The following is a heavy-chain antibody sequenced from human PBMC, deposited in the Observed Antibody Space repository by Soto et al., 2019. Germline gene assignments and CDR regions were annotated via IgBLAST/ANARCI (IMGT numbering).Heavy chain of an antibody. CDR2: ISGYNANT. J-gene: IGHJ6*02. CDR1: GYTFTSYG. Sequence: QVQLVQSGAEVKKPGASVKVSCKASGYTFTSYGFTWVRQAPGQGLEWMGWISGYNANTNYAQKLQGRVTMTTNTSTSTAYMELRSLRSDDTAVYYCARDEALYDYIWGRHYGSPNGMDVWGQGTTVTISS. CDR3: ARDEALYDYIWGRHYGSPNGMDV. V-gene: IGHV1-18*01. D-gene: IGHD3-16*01.